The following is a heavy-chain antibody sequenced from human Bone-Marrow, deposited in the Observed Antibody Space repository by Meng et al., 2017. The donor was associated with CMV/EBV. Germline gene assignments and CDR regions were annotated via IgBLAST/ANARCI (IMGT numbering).Heavy chain of an antibody. CDR2: SRSKAKSFST. CDR3: ARDIADRRDASDF. Sequence: GESLKISCAVTGFSFSDLYMDWVRQAPGKGLEWVGRSRSKAKSFSTDYAASVKGRFTISRDDAKSLLYLQMNSLKTEDTAVYYCARDIADRRDASDFWGQGTMVTVSS. V-gene: IGHV3-72*01. D-gene: IGHD2-21*01. CDR1: GFSFSDLY. J-gene: IGHJ3*01.